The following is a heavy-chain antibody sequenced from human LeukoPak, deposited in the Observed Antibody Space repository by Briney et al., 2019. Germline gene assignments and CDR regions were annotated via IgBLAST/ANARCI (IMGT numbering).Heavy chain of an antibody. V-gene: IGHV3-66*01. Sequence: GGSLRLSCEASGFIVSANFMNWVRQAPGKGLEWVSVTYSVGTTYYADSVKGRFTVSRDPSKNTLYLQMDSLRVEDTAVYYCARDLSAYSYGFGGDCWGQGTRVIVSS. CDR2: TYSVGTT. CDR3: ARDLSAYSYGFGGDC. D-gene: IGHD1-26*01. J-gene: IGHJ4*02. CDR1: GFIVSANF.